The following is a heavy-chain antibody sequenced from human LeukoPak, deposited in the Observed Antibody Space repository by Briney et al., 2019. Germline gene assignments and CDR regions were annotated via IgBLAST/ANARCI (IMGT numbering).Heavy chain of an antibody. D-gene: IGHD5-24*01. CDR3: ARIEMATMNTDY. CDR1: GYTFTGYY. J-gene: IGHJ4*02. CDR2: INPNSGGT. Sequence: ASVKVSCKASGYTFTGYYMHWVRQAPGQGLEWMGWINPNSGGTNYAQKFQGRVTMTRDTSISTAYMELSRLRSEDTAVYYCARIEMATMNTDYWGQGTLVTVSS. V-gene: IGHV1-2*02.